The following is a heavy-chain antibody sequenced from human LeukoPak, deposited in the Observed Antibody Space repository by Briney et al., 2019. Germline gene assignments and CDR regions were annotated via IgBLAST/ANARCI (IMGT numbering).Heavy chain of an antibody. Sequence: SVKVSCKASGGTFSSYAISWVRQAPGQGLEWMGGIIPIFGTANYAQKFQGRVTITTDESTSTAYMELSSLRSEDTAVYYCAPNAVGGFDLWGQGTLVTVSS. CDR3: APNAVGGFDL. J-gene: IGHJ5*02. V-gene: IGHV1-69*05. CDR2: IIPIFGTA. CDR1: GGTFSSYA. D-gene: IGHD3-16*01.